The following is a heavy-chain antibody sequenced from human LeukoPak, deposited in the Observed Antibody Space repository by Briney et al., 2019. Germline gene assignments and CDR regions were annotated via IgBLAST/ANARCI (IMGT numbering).Heavy chain of an antibody. J-gene: IGHJ5*02. CDR3: ARAGRYCSSTSCYLVGAVTKNWFDP. Sequence: SETLSLTCAVYGGSFSGYYWSWIRQPPGKGLEWIGEINHSGSTNYNPSLKSRVTISVDTSKNQFSLKLSSVTVADTAVYYCARAGRYCSSTSCYLVGAVTKNWFDPWGQGTLVTVSS. V-gene: IGHV4-34*01. CDR2: INHSGST. CDR1: GGSFSGYY. D-gene: IGHD2-2*01.